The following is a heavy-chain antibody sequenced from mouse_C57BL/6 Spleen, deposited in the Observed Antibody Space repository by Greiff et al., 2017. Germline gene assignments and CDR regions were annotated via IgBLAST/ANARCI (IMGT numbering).Heavy chain of an antibody. Sequence: VQLQQPGAELVKPGASVKMSCKASGYTFTSYWITWVKQRPGQGLEWIGDIYPGSGSTNYNEKFKSKATLTVDTSSSTAYMQLSSLTSEDSAVYYWASGDYDGEDRCAYWGQGTLVTVSA. CDR1: GYTFTSYW. D-gene: IGHD2-4*01. V-gene: IGHV1-55*01. J-gene: IGHJ3*01. CDR2: IYPGSGST. CDR3: ASGDYDGEDRCAY.